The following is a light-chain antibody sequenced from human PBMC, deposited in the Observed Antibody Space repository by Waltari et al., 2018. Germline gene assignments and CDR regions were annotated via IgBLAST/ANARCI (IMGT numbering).Light chain of an antibody. CDR2: DAS. Sequence: IVMTQSPATLSVSPGEGAILSCRASHGIGSNVAWYQQKPGQAPRLLIYDASTRATDLPTRFSGSWSGTEFTLIISSLQSEDFAVYYCQQYRDSYSFGQGTKLEMK. CDR3: QQYRDSYS. CDR1: HGIGSN. V-gene: IGKV3-15*01. J-gene: IGKJ2*01.